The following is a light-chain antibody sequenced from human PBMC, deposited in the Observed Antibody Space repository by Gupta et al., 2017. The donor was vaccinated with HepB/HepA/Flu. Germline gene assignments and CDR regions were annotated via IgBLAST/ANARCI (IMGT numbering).Light chain of an antibody. CDR2: RVS. CDR1: QSRVHTEENIF. V-gene: IGKV2-30*02. CDR3: MQTSPWPYT. J-gene: IGKJ2*01. Sequence: DLVMTQSPLSLPVTLGQPPSLSCRSSQSRVHTEENIFLNWFRQRPGRSPRRLIYRVSNRDSGVPDRFSGSGSETDFTLKISSVEAEDVGVYFCMQTSPWPYTFGQGTKLEIK.